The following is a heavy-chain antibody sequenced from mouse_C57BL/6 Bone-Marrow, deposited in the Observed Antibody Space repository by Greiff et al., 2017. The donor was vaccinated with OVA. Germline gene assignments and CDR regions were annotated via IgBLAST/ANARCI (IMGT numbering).Heavy chain of an antibody. CDR2: IDPENGDT. CDR3: THNYYGIRGY. J-gene: IGHJ2*01. V-gene: IGHV14-4*01. CDR1: GFNIKDDY. Sequence: EVQLQESGAELVRPGASVKLSCTASGFNIKDDYMHWVKQRPEQGLEWIGWIDPENGDTAYASKFQGKATITADTSSNTAYLQLSSLTSEDTAVYYCTHNYYGIRGYWGQGTTLTVSS. D-gene: IGHD1-1*01.